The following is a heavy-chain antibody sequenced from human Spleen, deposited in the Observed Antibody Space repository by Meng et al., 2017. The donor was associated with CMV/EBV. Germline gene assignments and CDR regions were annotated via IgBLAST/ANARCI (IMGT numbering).Heavy chain of an antibody. J-gene: IGHJ4*02. CDR2: IHPHWGDT. CDR1: GYTFTGYY. CDR3: ARFRYQLLYGVDY. V-gene: IGHV1-2*02. D-gene: IGHD2-2*02. Sequence: ASVKVSCKASGYTFTGYYMHWVRQAPGQGLEWMGWIHPHWGDTNYAQQFQGRVTLTRDTSINTGYMELSRLRSDDTAVYYFARFRYQLLYGVDYWGQGTLVTVSS.